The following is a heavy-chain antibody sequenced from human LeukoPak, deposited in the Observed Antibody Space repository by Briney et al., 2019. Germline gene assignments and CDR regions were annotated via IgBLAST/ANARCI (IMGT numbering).Heavy chain of an antibody. CDR2: IYSSGST. D-gene: IGHD3-10*01. J-gene: IGHJ4*02. V-gene: IGHV4-4*07. Sequence: SETLCLTCTVSGGPITNYYWSWIRQPAGKGLESIGRIYSSGSTNYNPSLKSRLTMSLDTSKNQFSLKLTAVTAADTAVYYCARGGSSFDYWGQGTLVTVSS. CDR3: ARGGSSFDY. CDR1: GGPITNYY.